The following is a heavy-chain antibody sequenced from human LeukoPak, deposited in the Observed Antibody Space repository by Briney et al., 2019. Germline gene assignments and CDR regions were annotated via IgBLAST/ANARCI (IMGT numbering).Heavy chain of an antibody. CDR1: GYSFTSYW. CDR3: ARLPGIVVVAFDY. D-gene: IGHD3-22*01. J-gene: IGHJ4*02. Sequence: GESLKISCKGSGYSFTSYWSGWVRQMPGKGLEWMGIIYPGDSDTRYSPSLQGQFTISADKSISTAYLQWGSLKASDTAMYYCARLPGIVVVAFDYWGQGTLVTVSS. V-gene: IGHV5-51*01. CDR2: IYPGDSDT.